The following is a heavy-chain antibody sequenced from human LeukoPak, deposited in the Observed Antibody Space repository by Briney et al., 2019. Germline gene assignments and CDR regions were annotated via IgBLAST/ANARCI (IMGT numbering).Heavy chain of an antibody. J-gene: IGHJ5*02. D-gene: IGHD4-23*01. V-gene: IGHV3-23*01. CDR2: IRGSADST. Sequence: PGGSLRPSCAASGFTFSSYAMSWVRQAPGKGLECVSHIRGSADSTYYSDSVKGRFTISRDNSRNTLYLQMDSLRAEDTAVYYCAKGGGNGAFDPWGQGTLVTVSS. CDR1: GFTFSSYA. CDR3: AKGGGNGAFDP.